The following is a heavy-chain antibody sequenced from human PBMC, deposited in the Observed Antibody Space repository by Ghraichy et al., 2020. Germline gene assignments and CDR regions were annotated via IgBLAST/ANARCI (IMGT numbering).Heavy chain of an antibody. CDR2: ISYDGSNK. CDR1: GFTFSSYA. Sequence: GESLNISCAASGFTFSSYAMHWVRQAPGKGLEWVAVISYDGSNKYYADSVKGRFTISRDNSKNTLYLQMNSLRAEDTAVYYCARDESDYWGQGTLVTVSS. CDR3: ARDESDY. J-gene: IGHJ4*02. V-gene: IGHV3-30-3*01.